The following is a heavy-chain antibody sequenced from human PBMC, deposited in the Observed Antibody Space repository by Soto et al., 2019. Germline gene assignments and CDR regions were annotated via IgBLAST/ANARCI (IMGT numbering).Heavy chain of an antibody. V-gene: IGHV3-23*01. D-gene: IGHD6-13*01. CDR3: ARVSVYSSSWYPFDY. Sequence: SGFTFTTYAMSWVRQAPGKGLEWVSAISGSGGSTYYADSVKGRFTITKETSKNQVVLTMTNMDPVDTATYYCARVSVYSSSWYPFDYWGQGTLVTVSS. CDR2: ISGSGGST. CDR1: GFTFTTYA. J-gene: IGHJ4*02.